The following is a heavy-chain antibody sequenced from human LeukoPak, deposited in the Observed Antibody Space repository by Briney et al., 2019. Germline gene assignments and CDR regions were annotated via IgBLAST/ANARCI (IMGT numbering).Heavy chain of an antibody. V-gene: IGHV4-34*01. Sequence: ETLSLTCAVYGGSFSGYYWSWIRQPPGKGLEWIGEINHSGSTNYNPSLKSRVTISVDTSKNQFSLKLSSVTAADTAVYYCARGRLRYFDWLNLDYWGQGTLVTVSS. CDR2: INHSGST. CDR1: GGSFSGYY. D-gene: IGHD3-9*01. J-gene: IGHJ4*02. CDR3: ARGRLRYFDWLNLDY.